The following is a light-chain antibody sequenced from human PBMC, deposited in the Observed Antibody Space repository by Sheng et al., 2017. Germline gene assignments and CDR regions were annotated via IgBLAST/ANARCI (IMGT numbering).Light chain of an antibody. J-gene: IGKJ3*01. CDR1: RIVSNN. CDR3: QQYNNWPPTT. Sequence: EVVMTQSPASLSVSPGERVTLSCRASRIVSNNLAWYQQKPGQAPRLLIYDASARATGVPARFSGRGSGTEFSLTISSLQSDDVAIYYCQQYNNWPPTTFGPGTRV. CDR2: DAS. V-gene: IGKV3-15*01.